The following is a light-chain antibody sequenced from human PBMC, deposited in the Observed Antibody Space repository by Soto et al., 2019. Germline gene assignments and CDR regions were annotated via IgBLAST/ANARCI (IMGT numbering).Light chain of an antibody. J-gene: IGKJ1*01. Sequence: DLVVTQSPLSLPVTPGEPASISCRSSQSLLHSNGYNYLDWYLQKPGQSPQLLIYLGSHRASGVPDRFSGSGSGTDFTLRIARVEAEDAGVYYCMQALETWTFGQGTKVEIK. CDR2: LGS. CDR1: QSLLHSNGYNY. V-gene: IGKV2-28*01. CDR3: MQALETWT.